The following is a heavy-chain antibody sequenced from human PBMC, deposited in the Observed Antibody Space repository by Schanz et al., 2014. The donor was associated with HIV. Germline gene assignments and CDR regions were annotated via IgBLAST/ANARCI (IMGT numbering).Heavy chain of an antibody. D-gene: IGHD3-22*01. CDR2: IYYSGST. V-gene: IGHV4-31*03. CDR3: ARATSGFYPYFDS. CDR1: GGSISSGGYY. Sequence: QVPLQESGPGLVKPSQTLSLTCTVSGGSISSGGYYWTWIRQHPGKGLEWIGYIYYSGSTYYNPSLKSRLTISVDMSKNQFSLKLSSVTAADTAVYYCARATSGFYPYFDSGGQGTLVTVSS. J-gene: IGHJ4*02.